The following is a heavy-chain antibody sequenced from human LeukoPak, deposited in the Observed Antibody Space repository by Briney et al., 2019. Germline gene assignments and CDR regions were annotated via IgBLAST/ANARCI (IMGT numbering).Heavy chain of an antibody. D-gene: IGHD2-15*01. CDR3: ANICSGGSCYPFHFDY. V-gene: IGHV3-30*02. Sequence: GGSLRLSCAASGFTFSSYGMHWVRQAPGKGLEWVAFIRYDGSNKYYADSVKGRFTISRDNSKNTLYLQMNSLRAEVTAVYYCANICSGGSCYPFHFDYWGQGTLVTVSS. J-gene: IGHJ4*02. CDR1: GFTFSSYG. CDR2: IRYDGSNK.